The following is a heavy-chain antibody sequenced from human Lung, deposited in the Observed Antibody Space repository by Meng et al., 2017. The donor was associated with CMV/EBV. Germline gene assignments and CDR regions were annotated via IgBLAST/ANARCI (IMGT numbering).Heavy chain of an antibody. CDR3: ARQDSYTNYYFDL. Sequence: GESLKISCKGSGYSFTTHWIGWVRQMPGKGLEWMGVIYPGDSDTTYSPSFQGRVTISADKSITTAYLQLRSLKASDTAVYYCARQDSYTNYYFDLWGRGKXVTVDS. CDR2: IYPGDSDT. V-gene: IGHV5-51*01. CDR1: GYSFTTHW. J-gene: IGHJ4*02. D-gene: IGHD4-11*01.